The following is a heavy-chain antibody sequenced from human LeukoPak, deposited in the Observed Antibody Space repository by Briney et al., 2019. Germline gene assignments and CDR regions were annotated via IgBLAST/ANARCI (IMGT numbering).Heavy chain of an antibody. Sequence: PGGSLRLSCAASGFTFSSYSMNWVRQAPGKGLEWVSSISTSSSYIYYADSVKGRFTISRDNAKSSLYLQMNSLRAEDTAVYYCASVGRTTVASEGGYWGQGTLVTVSS. CDR1: GFTFSSYS. D-gene: IGHD4-11*01. V-gene: IGHV3-21*01. J-gene: IGHJ4*02. CDR3: ASVGRTTVASEGGY. CDR2: ISTSSSYI.